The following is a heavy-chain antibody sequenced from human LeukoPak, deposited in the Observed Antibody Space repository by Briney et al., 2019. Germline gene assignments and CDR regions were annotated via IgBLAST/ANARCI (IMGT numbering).Heavy chain of an antibody. CDR3: AGAGPHYYGSGSYYFDY. D-gene: IGHD3-10*01. Sequence: PSETLSLTCPVSGGSISSYYWSWIRQPPGKGLEWIGYIYYSGSTNYNPSLKRPVTISVDTSKNQFSLKLSSVTAADTAVYYCAGAGPHYYGSGSYYFDYWGQGTLVTVSS. J-gene: IGHJ4*02. CDR1: GGSISSYY. CDR2: IYYSGST. V-gene: IGHV4-59*01.